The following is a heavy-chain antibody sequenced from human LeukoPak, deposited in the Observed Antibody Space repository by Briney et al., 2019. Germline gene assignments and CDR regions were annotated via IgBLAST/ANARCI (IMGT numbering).Heavy chain of an antibody. J-gene: IGHJ5*02. CDR3: ARVCARTPHTKYSSSPDWFDP. V-gene: IGHV3-48*01. CDR1: GFTFSSYT. Sequence: GGSPRLSCAASGFTFSSYTMNWVRQAPGKGLEWLSFISSRSSAIFYADSVKGRFTISRDNSKNTLYLQMNSLRAEDTAVYYCARVCARTPHTKYSSSPDWFDPWGQGTLVTVSS. D-gene: IGHD6-6*01. CDR2: ISSRSSAI.